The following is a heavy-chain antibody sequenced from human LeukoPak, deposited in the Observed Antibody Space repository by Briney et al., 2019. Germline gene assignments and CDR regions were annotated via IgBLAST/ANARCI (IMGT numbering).Heavy chain of an antibody. CDR2: INPNSGGT. CDR3: ARAPRNIRFLEWLLGY. V-gene: IGHV1-2*02. J-gene: IGHJ4*02. CDR1: GYTFTGYY. D-gene: IGHD3-3*01. Sequence: ASVKVSCKASGYTFTGYYVHWVRQAPGQGLEWMGWINPNSGGTNYAQKFQGRVTMTRDTSISTAYMELSRLRSDDTAVYYCARAPRNIRFLEWLLGYWGQGTLVTVSS.